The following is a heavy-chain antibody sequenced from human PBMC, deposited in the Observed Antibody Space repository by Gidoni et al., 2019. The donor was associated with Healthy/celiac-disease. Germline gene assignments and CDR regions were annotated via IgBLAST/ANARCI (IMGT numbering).Heavy chain of an antibody. J-gene: IGHJ4*02. Sequence: EVQLVESGGGLVQPGGSLRLSCAASGFTFSSYWMSWVRQAPGTGLEWVANIKQDGSEKYYVDAVKGRFTISRDNAKNSLYLQMNSLRAEDTAVYYCAREAQLGSYDYWGQGTLVTVSS. CDR3: AREAQLGSYDY. V-gene: IGHV3-7*01. CDR2: IKQDGSEK. CDR1: GFTFSSYW. D-gene: IGHD7-27*01.